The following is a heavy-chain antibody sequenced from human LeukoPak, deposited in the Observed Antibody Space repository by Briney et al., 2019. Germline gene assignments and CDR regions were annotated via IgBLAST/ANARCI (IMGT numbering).Heavy chain of an antibody. D-gene: IGHD6-13*01. CDR2: INAGNGNT. CDR1: GYTFTSYA. J-gene: IGHJ4*02. Sequence: ASVKVSCKASGYTFTSYAMHWVRQAPGQRLEWMGWINAGNGNTKYSQKFQGRVTITRDTSASTAYMELSSLRSEDTAVYYCARDLEGAIAAAGTGVGYWGQGTLVTVSS. CDR3: ARDLEGAIAAAGTGVGY. V-gene: IGHV1-3*01.